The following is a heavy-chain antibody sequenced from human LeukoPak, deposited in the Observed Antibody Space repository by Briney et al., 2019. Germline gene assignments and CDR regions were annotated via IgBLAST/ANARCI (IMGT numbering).Heavy chain of an antibody. Sequence: GASVKVSCKASGYTFTSYSIHWVRQAPGQGLEWMGGIIPIFGTANYAQKFQGRVTITADESTSTAYMELSSLRSEDTAVYYCATADYYYDSSGYLDYWGQGTLVTVSS. J-gene: IGHJ4*02. CDR3: ATADYYYDSSGYLDY. V-gene: IGHV1-69*13. D-gene: IGHD3-22*01. CDR1: GYTFTSYS. CDR2: IIPIFGTA.